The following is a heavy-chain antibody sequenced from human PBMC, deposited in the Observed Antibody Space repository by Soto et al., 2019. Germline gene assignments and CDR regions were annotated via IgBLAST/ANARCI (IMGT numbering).Heavy chain of an antibody. J-gene: IGHJ4*02. CDR1: GGSIRTDY. V-gene: IGHV4-59*12. CDR2: FYYSGRT. D-gene: IGHD6-19*01. CDR3: ARAYAGGGWTFDY. Sequence: SETLSLTCTVSGGSIRTDYWSWIRQPPGKGLEWTAYFYYSGRTSYNPSLKSRATISVDTSKNQISLNLSSATAAATAVYYCARAYAGGGWTFDYWGPGTLVTVSS.